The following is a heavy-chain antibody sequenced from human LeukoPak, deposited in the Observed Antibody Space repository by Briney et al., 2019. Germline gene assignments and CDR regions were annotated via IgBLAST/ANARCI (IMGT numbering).Heavy chain of an antibody. V-gene: IGHV1-2*02. CDR2: INPNSGGT. J-gene: IGHJ4*02. CDR1: GYTFTGYY. Sequence: ASVTVSCKASGYTFTGYYMHWVRQAPGQGLEWMGWINPNSGGTNYAQKFQGRVTMNRDTSISTAYMELSRLRSDDPAVYYCARGSIPFVRGVMAYWGQGTLVTVSS. CDR3: ARGSIPFVRGVMAY. D-gene: IGHD3-10*01.